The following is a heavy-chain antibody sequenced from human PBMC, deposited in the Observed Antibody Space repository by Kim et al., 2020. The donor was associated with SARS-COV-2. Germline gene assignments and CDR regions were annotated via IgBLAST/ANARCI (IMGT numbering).Heavy chain of an antibody. J-gene: IGHJ6*02. V-gene: IGHV1-3*01. CDR3: ARPYCSSTSCYTYGMDV. D-gene: IGHD2-2*02. CDR1: GYTFTSYA. CDR2: INAGNGNT. Sequence: ASVKVSCKASGYTFTSYAMHWVRQAPGQRLEWMGWINAGNGNTKYSQKFQGRATITRDTSASTAYMELSSLSSDDTAGYYCARPYCSSTSCYTYGMDVWG.